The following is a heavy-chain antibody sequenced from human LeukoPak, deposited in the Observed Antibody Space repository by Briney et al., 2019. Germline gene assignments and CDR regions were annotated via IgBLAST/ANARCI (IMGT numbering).Heavy chain of an antibody. CDR2: INPNSGGT. Sequence: ASVKVSCKASGYTFTGYYMNWVRQAPGQGLEWMGWINPNSGGTNYAQNFQGRVTMTRDTSISTAYMELSRLRSDDTAVYYCARDSDYGDSFDYWGQGTLVTVSS. J-gene: IGHJ4*02. D-gene: IGHD4-17*01. CDR1: GYTFTGYY. CDR3: ARDSDYGDSFDY. V-gene: IGHV1-2*02.